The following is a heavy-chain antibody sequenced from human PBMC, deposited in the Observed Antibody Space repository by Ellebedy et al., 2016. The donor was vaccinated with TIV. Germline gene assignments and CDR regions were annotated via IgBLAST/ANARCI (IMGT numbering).Heavy chain of an antibody. D-gene: IGHD1-26*01. CDR3: VRGSAKDY. CDR1: GGSISSYY. V-gene: IGHV4-59*01. J-gene: IGHJ4*02. Sequence: MPSETLSLTCTVSGGSISSYYWSWIRQPPGKGLEWIGYISYSGSTNYNPSIKSRVTISVDTSKNQFSLKLSSVTAADTAVYYCVRGSAKDYWGQGTLVTVSS. CDR2: ISYSGST.